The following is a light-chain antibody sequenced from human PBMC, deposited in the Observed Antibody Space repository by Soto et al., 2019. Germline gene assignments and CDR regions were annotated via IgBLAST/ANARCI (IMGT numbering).Light chain of an antibody. J-gene: IGKJ1*01. Sequence: DIQMTQSPSTLSTSVGDSFTITRRASQIIDSWLAWYQQRPGKPPNLLIYKASTLASGVPSRFSGSGSGTEFTLTINSLQPDDFAAYYCQQYHIYSGTFGQGTKV. CDR3: QQYHIYSGT. V-gene: IGKV1-5*03. CDR2: KAS. CDR1: QIIDSW.